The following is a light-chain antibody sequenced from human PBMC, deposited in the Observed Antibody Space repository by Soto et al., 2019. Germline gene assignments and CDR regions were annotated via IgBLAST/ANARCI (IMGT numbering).Light chain of an antibody. CDR2: DAS. J-gene: IGKJ5*01. Sequence: EIVLTQSPATLSLSPGERATLSCRASQSVSSYLAWYQQKPGQAPRLLIYDASNRATGIPARFSGSGSGTDFTLTISSLEPEDSAVYYCPQRSNWPVTFGQGTRLEIK. CDR1: QSVSSY. V-gene: IGKV3-11*01. CDR3: PQRSNWPVT.